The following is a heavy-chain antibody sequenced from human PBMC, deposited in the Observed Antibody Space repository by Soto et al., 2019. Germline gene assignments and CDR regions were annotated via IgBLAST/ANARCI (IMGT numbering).Heavy chain of an antibody. CDR1: GGTFSSYA. J-gene: IGHJ2*01. D-gene: IGHD6-19*01. CDR2: IIPIFGTA. Sequence: QVQLVQSGAEVKKPGSSVKVSCKASGGTFSSYAISWVRQAPGQGLEWMGGIIPIFGTANYAQKFQGRVTMTADNSTSTAYMALSSLRSDDTAVYYCARVLTAYSSGWCYWYFDLCGRGTLVTVSS. CDR3: ARVLTAYSSGWCYWYFDL. V-gene: IGHV1-69*06.